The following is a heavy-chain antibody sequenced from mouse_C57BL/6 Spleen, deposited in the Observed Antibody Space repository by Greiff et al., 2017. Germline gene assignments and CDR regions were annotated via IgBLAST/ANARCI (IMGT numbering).Heavy chain of an antibody. CDR3: ARDHGYFDD. D-gene: IGHD1-1*02. CDR1: GYSITSGYY. CDR2: ISYDGSN. Sequence: EVQLQESGPGLVKPSQSLSLTCSVTGYSITSGYYWNWIRQFPGNKLEWMGYISYDGSNNYNPSLKNRISITRDTSKNQFFLKLNSVTTEDTATYYCARDHGYFDDWGQGTTLTVSS. J-gene: IGHJ2*01. V-gene: IGHV3-6*01.